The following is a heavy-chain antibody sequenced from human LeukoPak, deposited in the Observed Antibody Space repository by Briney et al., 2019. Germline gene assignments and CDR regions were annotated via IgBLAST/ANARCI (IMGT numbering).Heavy chain of an antibody. V-gene: IGHV4-34*01. D-gene: IGHD3-3*01. CDR1: GGSFSGYY. Sequence: SETLSLTCAVYGGSFSGYYWSWIRQPPGKGLEWIGEINHSGSTNYNPSLKSRVTISVDTSKNQFSLKLSSVTAADTAVYYCARIELRFLEWLFPKYGMDVWGQGTTVTVSS. CDR3: ARIELRFLEWLFPKYGMDV. J-gene: IGHJ6*02. CDR2: INHSGST.